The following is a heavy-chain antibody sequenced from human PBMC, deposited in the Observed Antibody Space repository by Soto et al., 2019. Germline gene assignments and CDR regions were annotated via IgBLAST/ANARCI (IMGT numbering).Heavy chain of an antibody. CDR3: ARHRYSYGVYYFDY. V-gene: IGHV4-59*08. D-gene: IGHD5-18*01. CDR1: GGSISSYY. J-gene: IGHJ4*02. Sequence: SETLSLTCTVSGGSISSYYWSWIRQPPGKGLEWIGHIYYSGSTNYNPSLKSRVTISVDTSKNQFSLKLSSVTAADTAVYYCARHRYSYGVYYFDYWGQGTLVTVS. CDR2: IYYSGST.